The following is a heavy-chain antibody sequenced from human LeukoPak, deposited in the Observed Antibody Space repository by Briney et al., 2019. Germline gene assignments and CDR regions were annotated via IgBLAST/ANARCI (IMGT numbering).Heavy chain of an antibody. J-gene: IGHJ4*02. CDR2: ISGSGSST. D-gene: IGHD2-2*01. CDR1: GLTSSSTFGSYS. V-gene: IGHV3-23*01. CDR3: AKLRAPVVSVSRPVD. Sequence: GGSLRLSCAASGLTSSSTFGSYSMNWVRQAPGKGLEWVSSISGSGSSTYYADSVKGRFSISRDNSRNTLHLQMGSLRDEDTAVYYCAKLRAPVVSVSRPVDWGQGTLVTVSS.